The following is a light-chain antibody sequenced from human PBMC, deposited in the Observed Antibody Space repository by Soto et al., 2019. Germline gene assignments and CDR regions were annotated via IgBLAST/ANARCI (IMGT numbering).Light chain of an antibody. Sequence: DIPMTQSPSSLSASVGGRLTITCRASQSISSYLNWYQQKPGKAPKLLIYAASSLQSGVPSRFSGSGSGTDFTLTISSLQPEDFATYYCQQSYSTPWTFGQGTKVEIK. CDR2: AAS. V-gene: IGKV1-39*01. CDR3: QQSYSTPWT. J-gene: IGKJ1*01. CDR1: QSISSY.